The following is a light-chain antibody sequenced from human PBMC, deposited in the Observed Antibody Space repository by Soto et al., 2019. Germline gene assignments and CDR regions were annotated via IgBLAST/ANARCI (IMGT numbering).Light chain of an antibody. CDR3: CSYAGSYTVV. Sequence: QSVLTQPRSVSGSPGQSVTISCTGTSSDVGGYNYVSWYQQHPGKAPELMIYDVSKRPSGVPDRFSGSKSGNTASLTISGLQAEDEADYYCCSYAGSYTVVFGEGTKLTVL. CDR1: SSDVGGYNY. V-gene: IGLV2-11*01. J-gene: IGLJ2*01. CDR2: DVS.